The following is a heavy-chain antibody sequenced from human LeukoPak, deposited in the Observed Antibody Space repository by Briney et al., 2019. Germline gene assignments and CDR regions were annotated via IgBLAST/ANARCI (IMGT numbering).Heavy chain of an antibody. D-gene: IGHD3-22*01. CDR2: IYPGDSDT. CDR3: ARTYYYDSSGYSPQFDY. J-gene: IGHJ4*02. V-gene: IGHV5-51*01. CDR1: GYSFTSNW. Sequence: GESLKISCKGSGYSFTSNWIGWVRQMPGKGLEWMGIIYPGDSDTRYSPSLQGQVTISADKSISTAYLQWSSLKASDTAMYYCARTYYYDSSGYSPQFDYWGQGTLVTVSS.